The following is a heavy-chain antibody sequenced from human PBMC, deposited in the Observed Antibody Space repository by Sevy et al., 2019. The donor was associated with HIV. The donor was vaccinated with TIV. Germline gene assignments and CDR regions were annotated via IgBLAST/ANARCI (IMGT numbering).Heavy chain of an antibody. D-gene: IGHD5-12*01. CDR1: GGSISAYY. Sequence: SEILSLTCTVSGGSISAYYWSWIRQPPGKGLEYLGYIYYTGSTNYNPSLKSRVTISVDTSKNQFSLKLSSVTAADTAVYYCARAPPVRSGDDSLNWFDPWCQGTLVTVSS. J-gene: IGHJ5*02. CDR2: IYYTGST. V-gene: IGHV4-59*01. CDR3: ARAPPVRSGDDSLNWFDP.